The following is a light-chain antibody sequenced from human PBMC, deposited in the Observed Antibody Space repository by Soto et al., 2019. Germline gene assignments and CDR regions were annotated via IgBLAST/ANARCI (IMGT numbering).Light chain of an antibody. CDR2: DAS. J-gene: IGKJ1*01. V-gene: IGKV1-8*01. CDR1: QGISSY. CDR3: QQYNSYFTT. Sequence: ILMNQSPSALSAYPGDRVTITCRASQGISSYLAWYQQKPGKAPKLLIYDASSLESGVPSRFSGSGSGTEFTLTISSLQPDDFATYYCQQYNSYFTTFGQGTKVDIK.